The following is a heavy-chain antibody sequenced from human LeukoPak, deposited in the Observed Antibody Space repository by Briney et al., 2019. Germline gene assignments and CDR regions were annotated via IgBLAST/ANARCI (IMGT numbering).Heavy chain of an antibody. V-gene: IGHV4-39*01. CDR1: GGSISITSYY. CDR2: IYKSGST. CDR3: ARLWGYSYGYLDY. J-gene: IGHJ4*02. D-gene: IGHD5-18*01. Sequence: SETLSLTCTVSGGSISITSYYWGWIRQPPGKGLEWIGSIYKSGSTYYNPSLKSRVTISVDTSKNQFSLKLSSVTAADTAVYYCARLWGYSYGYLDYWGQGTLITVSS.